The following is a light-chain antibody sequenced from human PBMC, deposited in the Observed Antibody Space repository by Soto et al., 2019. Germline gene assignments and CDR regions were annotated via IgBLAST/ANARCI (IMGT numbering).Light chain of an antibody. V-gene: IGKV1-39*01. CDR3: QHSYNILT. CDR2: AAS. Sequence: DIQMTQSPSSLSASVGDKVTITCRASQSIGIFLNWYQQKPGKAPQLLIYAASSLQSGVPSRFSASGSGTHFTLTISSLQPEDFATYYCQHSYNILTFGGGTKVEIK. J-gene: IGKJ4*01. CDR1: QSIGIF.